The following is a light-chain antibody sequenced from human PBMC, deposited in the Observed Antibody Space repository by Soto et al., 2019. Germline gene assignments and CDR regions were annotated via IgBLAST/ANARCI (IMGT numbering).Light chain of an antibody. Sequence: DIQMTQSPSSLSASVGDRVTVTCRASQGISSYLAWYQQKPGKVPKLLIFAASTLQPGVPSRFSGSGSGTDFTLTIRSLQPVDVATYYCQKYDSASSPTFGGGTKVEIK. CDR1: QGISSY. CDR2: AAS. J-gene: IGKJ4*01. V-gene: IGKV1-27*01. CDR3: QKYDSASSPT.